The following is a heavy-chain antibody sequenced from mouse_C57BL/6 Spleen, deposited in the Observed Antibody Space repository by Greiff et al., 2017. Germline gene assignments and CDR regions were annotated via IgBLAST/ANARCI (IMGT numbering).Heavy chain of an antibody. CDR2: IYPGDGDT. D-gene: IGHD3-2*02. CDR3: ARKEGYVWYFDV. J-gene: IGHJ1*03. V-gene: IGHV1-82*01. Sequence: VQLQHSGPELVKPGASVKISCKASGYAFSSSWMNWVKQRPGKGLEWIGRIYPGDGDTNYNGKFKGKATLTADKSSSTAYMQLSSLTSEDSAVYFCARKEGYVWYFDVWGTGTTVTVSS. CDR1: GYAFSSSW.